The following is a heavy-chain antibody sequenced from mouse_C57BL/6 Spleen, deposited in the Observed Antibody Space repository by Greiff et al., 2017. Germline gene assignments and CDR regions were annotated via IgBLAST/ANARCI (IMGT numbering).Heavy chain of an antibody. CDR1: GFTFSDYY. CDR3: AREGSSSPFAY. D-gene: IGHD1-1*01. Sequence: EVKLMASEGGLVQPGSSMKLSCTASGFTFSDYYMAWVRQVPEKGLEWVANINYDGSSTYYLDSLKSRFIISRDNAKNILYLQMSSLRYEDTASYYCAREGSSSPFAYWGQGTLVTVSA. CDR2: INYDGSST. V-gene: IGHV5-16*01. J-gene: IGHJ3*01.